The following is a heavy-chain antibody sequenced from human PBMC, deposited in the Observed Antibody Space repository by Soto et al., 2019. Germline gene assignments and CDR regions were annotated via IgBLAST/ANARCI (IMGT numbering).Heavy chain of an antibody. CDR3: ARATAYWLGPDY. CDR1: GGTFSSYA. CDR2: IIPIFGTA. Sequence: GASVKVSCKASGGTFSSYAISWVRQAPGQGLEWMGGIIPIFGTANYAQKFQGRVTITADESTSTAYMELSSLRSEDTAVYYCARATAYWLGPDYWGQGTPVTVSS. D-gene: IGHD6-19*01. V-gene: IGHV1-69*13. J-gene: IGHJ4*02.